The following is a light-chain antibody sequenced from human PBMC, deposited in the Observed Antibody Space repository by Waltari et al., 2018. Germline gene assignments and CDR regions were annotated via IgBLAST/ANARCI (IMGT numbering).Light chain of an antibody. V-gene: IGKV3-15*01. CDR2: GAS. CDR1: QSVSSN. Sequence: EIVMTQSPATLSVSPGERATLSCRASQSVSSNLAWYQQKPGQAPRLLMYGASTRATGFPAGFSGSGSGTEFTLTISSLQSEDFAVYYCQHYNNWPPWTFGQGTKVEIK. J-gene: IGKJ1*01. CDR3: QHYNNWPPWT.